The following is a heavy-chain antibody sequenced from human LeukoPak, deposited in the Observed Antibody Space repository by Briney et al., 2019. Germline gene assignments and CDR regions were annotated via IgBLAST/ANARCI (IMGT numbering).Heavy chain of an antibody. V-gene: IGHV7-4-1*02. D-gene: IGHD3-22*01. CDR1: GYTFTSYA. J-gene: IGHJ4*02. Sequence: ASVKVSCKASGYTFTSYAMNWVRQAPGQGLEWMGWINTNSEDPTYAQDFTGRFVFSLDTSVSTAYLQINSLKAEDTAVYFCARASDYYESSAYYPPVFDSWGQGTLVTVSS. CDR3: ARASDYYESSAYYPPVFDS. CDR2: INTNSEDP.